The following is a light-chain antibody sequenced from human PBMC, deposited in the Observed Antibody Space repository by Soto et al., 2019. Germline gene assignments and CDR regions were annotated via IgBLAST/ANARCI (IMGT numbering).Light chain of an antibody. CDR1: ESVSSRY. CDR3: QQYANSPPYT. CDR2: ATS. Sequence: EIVLTQSPGTLSLSPGERATLFCRASESVSSRYLAWYQQKPGQAPRLLFYATSTRATGIPDRFTATGSETDFTLTISRLEPEDFAVYYCQQYANSPPYTFGQGTKLEIK. J-gene: IGKJ2*01. V-gene: IGKV3-20*01.